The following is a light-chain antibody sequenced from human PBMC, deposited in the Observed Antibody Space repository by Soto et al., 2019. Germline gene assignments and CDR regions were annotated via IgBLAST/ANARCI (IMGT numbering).Light chain of an antibody. CDR1: SGSIASNY. CDR2: EDN. J-gene: IGLJ2*01. CDR3: QSYDSSNHVV. Sequence: FMLTQPHSVSESPGKTVTISCTRSSGSIASNYVQWYQQRPGSAPTTVIYEDNQRPSGVPDRFSGSIDSPSNSASLTISGLKTEDEADYYCQSYDSSNHVVFGGGTKLTVL. V-gene: IGLV6-57*04.